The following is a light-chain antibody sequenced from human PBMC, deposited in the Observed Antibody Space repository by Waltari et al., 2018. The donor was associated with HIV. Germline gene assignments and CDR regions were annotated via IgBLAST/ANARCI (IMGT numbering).Light chain of an antibody. Sequence: SVLTQPPSLSAAPGQKVTISCYGSDSDIGNNYVSWYQQLPETAPKLLIHENNKRPSGIPDRFSGSKSGTSATLAITGLQTRDEADYFCGTWDSNLSVVLFGGGTKLTVL. V-gene: IGLV1-51*01. CDR2: ENN. CDR3: GTWDSNLSVVL. J-gene: IGLJ2*01. CDR1: DSDIGNNY.